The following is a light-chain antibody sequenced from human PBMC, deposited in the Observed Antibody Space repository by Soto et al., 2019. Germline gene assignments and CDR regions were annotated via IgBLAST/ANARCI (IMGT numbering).Light chain of an antibody. CDR3: SSYTTSTTLV. J-gene: IGLJ3*02. CDR2: DVS. Sequence: QSVLTQPASVSGSPGQSITISCTGTSSDVGAYKYVSWYQHHPGRAPKLMIYDVSNRPSGVSNRFSGSKSGNTASLTISGLQTEDEADYYCSSYTTSTTLVFGGGTKVTVL. V-gene: IGLV2-14*01. CDR1: SSDVGAYKY.